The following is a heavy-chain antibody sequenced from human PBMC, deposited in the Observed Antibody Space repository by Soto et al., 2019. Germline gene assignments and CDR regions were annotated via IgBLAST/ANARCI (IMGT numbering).Heavy chain of an antibody. V-gene: IGHV3-15*01. J-gene: IGHJ6*02. Sequence: SWIRQPPGKGLEWVGRMKSYRGGGTTDYAATVQGRFTISRDDSKNTLYLQMNSLKFEDTALYFCIWQQDFYYGKAVWGQGTTVTVSS. CDR2: MKSYRGGGTT. D-gene: IGHD6-13*01. CDR3: IWQQDFYYGKAV.